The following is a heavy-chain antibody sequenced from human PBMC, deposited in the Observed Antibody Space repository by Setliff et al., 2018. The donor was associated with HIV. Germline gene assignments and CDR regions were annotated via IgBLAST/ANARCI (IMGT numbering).Heavy chain of an antibody. CDR1: GGTFSSYA. D-gene: IGHD1-7*01. J-gene: IGHJ4*02. CDR3: ARDNWDYGGVDY. CDR2: IIPVFGTA. V-gene: IGHV1-69*05. Sequence: PGASVKVSCKASGGTFSSYAISWVRQAPGQGLEWMGGIIPVFGTANYAQKFQDRVTFTTAESTVYMEVSSLRSDDTAVYYCARDNWDYGGVDYWGQGTLVTVS.